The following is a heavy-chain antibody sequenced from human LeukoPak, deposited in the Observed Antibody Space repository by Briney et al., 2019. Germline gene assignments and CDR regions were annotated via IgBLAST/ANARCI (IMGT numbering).Heavy chain of an antibody. J-gene: IGHJ4*02. Sequence: SETLSLTCTVSGGSISPYYWSWMRQPPGKGLEWLGYIYYSGNTDYNPSLKSRVAISVDTSKNQFSLKLSSVTAADTAVYYCARSTGSTMFIDYWGQGTLVTVSS. CDR2: IYYSGNT. V-gene: IGHV4-59*01. CDR3: ARSTGSTMFIDY. D-gene: IGHD3-10*02. CDR1: GGSISPYY.